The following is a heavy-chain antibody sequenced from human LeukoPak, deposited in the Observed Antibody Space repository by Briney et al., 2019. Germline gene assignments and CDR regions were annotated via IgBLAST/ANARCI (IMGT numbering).Heavy chain of an antibody. D-gene: IGHD3-22*01. CDR3: ARGLYYYDSSGYLYY. V-gene: IGHV3-30*04. CDR1: GFTFSSYA. J-gene: IGHJ4*02. CDR2: ISYDGSNK. Sequence: GGSLRLSCAASGFTFSSYAMHWVRQAPGKGLEWVAVISYDGSNKYYADSVKGRFTISRDNSKNTLYLQMNSLRAEDTAVYYCARGLYYYDSSGYLYYWGQGTLVTVSS.